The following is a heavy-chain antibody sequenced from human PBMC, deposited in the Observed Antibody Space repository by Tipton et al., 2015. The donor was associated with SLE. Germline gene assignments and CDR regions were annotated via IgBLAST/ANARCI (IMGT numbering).Heavy chain of an antibody. D-gene: IGHD6-6*01. V-gene: IGHV4-31*03. Sequence: QLVQSGAEVKPSQTLSLICTVSGGSISSGGYYWTWIRQHPGKGLEWIGSIYYSGTTHCNPSLKSRVTISVDTSKNQFSLKLSSVTAADTAVYYCARGRYSSSSVYYYYYMDVWGKGTTVTVSS. CDR2: IYYSGTT. J-gene: IGHJ6*03. CDR1: GGSISSGGYY. CDR3: ARGRYSSSSVYYYYYMDV.